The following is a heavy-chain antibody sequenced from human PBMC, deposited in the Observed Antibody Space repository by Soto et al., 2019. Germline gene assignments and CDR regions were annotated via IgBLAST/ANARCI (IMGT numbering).Heavy chain of an antibody. J-gene: IGHJ5*02. CDR1: GYTFTSYG. D-gene: IGHD3-3*01. CDR2: ISAYNGNT. V-gene: IGHV1-18*01. Sequence: ASVKVSSKASGYTFTSYGISWVRQAPGQGLEWMGWISAYNGNTNYAQKLQGRVTMTTDTSTSTAYMELRSLRSDDTAVYYCAFDYYDFWSGYSNWFDPWGQGTLVTVSS. CDR3: AFDYYDFWSGYSNWFDP.